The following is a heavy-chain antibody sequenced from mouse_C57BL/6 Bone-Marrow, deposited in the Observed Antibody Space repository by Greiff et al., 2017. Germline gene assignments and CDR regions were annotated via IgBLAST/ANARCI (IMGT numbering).Heavy chain of an antibody. D-gene: IGHD1-1*01. CDR1: GYTFTEYT. CDR3: ARHEEEVSSYPAWFAY. J-gene: IGHJ3*01. Sequence: QVQLQQSGAELVKPGASVKLSCKASGYTFTEYTIHWVKQRSGQGLEWIGWFYPGSGSIKYNEKFKDKATLTSDKSSSTVYMELSRLTSEDSAVYFCARHEEEVSSYPAWFAYWGQGTLVTVSA. V-gene: IGHV1-62-2*01. CDR2: FYPGSGSI.